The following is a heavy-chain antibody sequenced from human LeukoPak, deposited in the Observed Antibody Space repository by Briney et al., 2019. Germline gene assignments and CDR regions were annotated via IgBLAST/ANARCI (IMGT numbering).Heavy chain of an antibody. V-gene: IGHV3-74*01. CDR2: ISRGASRT. J-gene: IGHJ4*02. CDR3: ARGGSDTAMAHNY. Sequence: GGSLRLSCAASGFTFSNHWMHWVRQAPGKGLMWVSRISRGASRTDYADSVKGRFTISRDDAKNTLYLQVNSLRVEDTGVYFCARGGSDTAMAHNYWGQGILVTVSS. D-gene: IGHD5-18*01. CDR1: GFTFSNHW.